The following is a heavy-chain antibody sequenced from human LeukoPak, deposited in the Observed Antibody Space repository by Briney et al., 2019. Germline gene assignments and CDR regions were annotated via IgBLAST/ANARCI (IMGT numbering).Heavy chain of an antibody. CDR2: INPSGGST. Sequence: GASVKVSCKASGYSFTSYYMHWVRQAPGQGLEWMGIINPSGGSTSYAQKFQGRVTMTRDMSTSTVYMELSSLRSEDMAVYYCARENSYALFDYWGQGTLVTVSS. J-gene: IGHJ4*02. D-gene: IGHD5-18*01. CDR1: GYSFTSYY. CDR3: ARENSYALFDY. V-gene: IGHV1-46*01.